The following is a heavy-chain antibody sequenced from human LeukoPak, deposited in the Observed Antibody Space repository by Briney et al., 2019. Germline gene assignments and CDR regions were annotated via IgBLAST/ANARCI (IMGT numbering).Heavy chain of an antibody. CDR1: GGSITTYY. V-gene: IGHV4-4*09. D-gene: IGHD2-8*01. Sequence: SETLSLTCAVSGGSITTYYWTWIRQPPGKGLEWIGHSYSSGNTNYNPSLKSRVTISIDTSKNHFSLRLRSVTAADTAVYYCASHSGSYCTHGVCSNDAFDIWGQGTMVTVSS. CDR3: ASHSGSYCTHGVCSNDAFDI. J-gene: IGHJ3*02. CDR2: SYSSGNT.